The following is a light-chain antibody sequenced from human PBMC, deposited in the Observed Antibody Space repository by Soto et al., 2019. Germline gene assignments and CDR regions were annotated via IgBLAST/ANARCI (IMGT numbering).Light chain of an antibody. CDR3: SSLTSSSTIL. CDR2: DVS. Sequence: QSALTQPASVSGSPGQSITISCIGTSSDIGRYTYVSWYQLHPGRAPKLMIFDVSHRPSGVSDRFSGSKSGNTASLTISGLLTEDEADYYCSSLTSSSTILFGGGTQLTVL. V-gene: IGLV2-14*01. J-gene: IGLJ2*01. CDR1: SSDIGRYTY.